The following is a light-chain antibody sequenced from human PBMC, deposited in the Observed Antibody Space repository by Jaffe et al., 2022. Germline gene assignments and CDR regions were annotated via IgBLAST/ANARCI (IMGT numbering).Light chain of an antibody. J-gene: IGKJ1*01. CDR3: MQGTHPPWT. Sequence: DIVMTQTPLSLSVTPGQPASISCKSSQSLLHSDGKTYLSWYLQKPGQSPQVLIYELSSRFSGVPDRFSGSGSGTDFTLKISRVEAEDVGIYYCMQGTHPPWTFGQGTRVEIK. V-gene: IGKV2-29*02. CDR2: ELS. CDR1: QSLLHSDGKTY.